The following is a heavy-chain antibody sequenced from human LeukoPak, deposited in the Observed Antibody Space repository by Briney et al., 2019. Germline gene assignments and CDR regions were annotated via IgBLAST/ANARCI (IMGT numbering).Heavy chain of an antibody. CDR1: GGSISSSNW. CDR3: ARDLQGCSGGSCYSGDTFDI. V-gene: IGHV4-4*02. J-gene: IGHJ3*02. Sequence: SETLCLTCAVSGGSISSSNWWSWVRQPPGKGLEWIGEIYHSGSTNYNPSLKSRVTISVDKSKNQFSLKLSSVTAADTAVYYCARDLQGCSGGSCYSGDTFDIWGQGTMVTVSS. D-gene: IGHD2-15*01. CDR2: IYHSGST.